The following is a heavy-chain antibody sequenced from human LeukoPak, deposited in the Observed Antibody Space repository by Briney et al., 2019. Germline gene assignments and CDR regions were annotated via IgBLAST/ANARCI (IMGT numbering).Heavy chain of an antibody. Sequence: GGSLRLSCAASGFTFSDYYMSWIRHAPGQGLEWVSYISSSSYTNYADSVKGRFTISRDNAKNSLYMQMNSLRAEDTAVYYCARERDGYNPFDYWGQGTLVTVSS. D-gene: IGHD5-24*01. J-gene: IGHJ4*02. CDR1: GFTFSDYY. V-gene: IGHV3-11*06. CDR3: ARERDGYNPFDY. CDR2: ISSSSYT.